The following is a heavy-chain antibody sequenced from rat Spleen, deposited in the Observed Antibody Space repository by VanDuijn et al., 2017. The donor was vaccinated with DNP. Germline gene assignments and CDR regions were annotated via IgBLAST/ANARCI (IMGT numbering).Heavy chain of an antibody. CDR1: GFTFSDYY. J-gene: IGHJ4*01. D-gene: IGHD1-12*02. CDR3: ARVTMMVVSTDYVMDA. Sequence: EVQLVESGGGLVQPGRSLKLSCAASGFTFSDYYMAWVRQAPTKGLEWVASISYDGGSTYYRDSVKGRFTVSRDNAKSTLYLQMDSLRSEDTATYYCARVTMMVVSTDYVMDAWGQGASVTVSS. CDR2: ISYDGGST. V-gene: IGHV5-20*01.